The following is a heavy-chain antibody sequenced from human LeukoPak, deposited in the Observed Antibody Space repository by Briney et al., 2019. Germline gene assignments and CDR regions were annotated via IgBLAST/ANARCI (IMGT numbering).Heavy chain of an antibody. CDR2: INPNGGTT. CDR1: GDTFTEYY. V-gene: IGHV1-46*01. J-gene: IGHJ6*03. CDR3: ARGSYYYMDV. Sequence: ASVKVSCKASGDTFTEYYMHWVRQAPGQGLEWMGIINPNGGTTSYAQRFQGRLTLTRDTSTSTFYMELSTLKSEDTAVYYCARGSYYYMDVWVKGATVTISS.